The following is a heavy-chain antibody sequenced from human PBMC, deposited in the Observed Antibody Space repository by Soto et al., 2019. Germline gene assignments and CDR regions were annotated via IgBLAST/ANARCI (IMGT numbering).Heavy chain of an antibody. V-gene: IGHV1-18*01. CDR1: GYTFTSSG. Sequence: QVQLVQSGAEVKKPGASVTVSCKASGYTFTSSGISWVRQAPGQGLEWMGWISAYNGNTNYAQKLQGRVSMTTDTSTSTAYMELRSLISDDTAVYYCARCVVVPAATGKTWFDPWGQGTLVTVSS. D-gene: IGHD2-2*01. CDR3: ARCVVVPAATGKTWFDP. CDR2: ISAYNGNT. J-gene: IGHJ5*02.